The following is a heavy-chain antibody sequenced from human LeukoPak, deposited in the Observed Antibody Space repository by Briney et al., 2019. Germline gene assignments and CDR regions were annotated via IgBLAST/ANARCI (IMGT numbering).Heavy chain of an antibody. CDR1: GYTFTSYG. CDR2: ISAYNGNT. D-gene: IGHD1-7*01. V-gene: IGHV1-18*01. J-gene: IGHJ5*02. Sequence: ASVKVSCKASGYTFTSYGFSGVRQPPGQGLEWMGWISAYNGNTNYAQKLQGRVTMTTDTSTSTAYMELRSLRSDDTAVYYCARGELDNWFDPWGQGTLVTVSS. CDR3: ARGELDNWFDP.